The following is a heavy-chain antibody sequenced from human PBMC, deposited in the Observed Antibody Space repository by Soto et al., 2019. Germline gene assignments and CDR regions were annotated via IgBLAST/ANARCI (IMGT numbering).Heavy chain of an antibody. CDR3: ARELRYFDWLSTPLYYYYGMDV. J-gene: IGHJ6*02. V-gene: IGHV1-3*01. Sequence: ASVKVSCKASGYTFTSYAMHWVRQAPGQRLEWMGWINAGNGNTKYSQKFRGRVTITRDTSASTAYMELSSLRSEDTAVYYCARELRYFDWLSTPLYYYYGMDVWGQGTTVTVS. CDR1: GYTFTSYA. CDR2: INAGNGNT. D-gene: IGHD3-9*01.